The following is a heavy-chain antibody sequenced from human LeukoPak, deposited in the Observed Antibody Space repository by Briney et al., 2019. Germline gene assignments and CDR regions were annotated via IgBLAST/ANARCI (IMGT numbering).Heavy chain of an antibody. CDR1: GFSFSNFA. Sequence: GGSLRLSCAASGFSFSNFAMTWVGKAQGRGRRWVSSLRGGGGTFYADSVKGRFTLSRDDSRNTVYLQLNNLRVEDTAIYYCAKANWVSNADAVWWGQGTQVTVSS. V-gene: IGHV3-23*01. CDR3: AKANWVSNADAVW. CDR2: LRGGGGT. D-gene: IGHD1-1*01. J-gene: IGHJ4*02.